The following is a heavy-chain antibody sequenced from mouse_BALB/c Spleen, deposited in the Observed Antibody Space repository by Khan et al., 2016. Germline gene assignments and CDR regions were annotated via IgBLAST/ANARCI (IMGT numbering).Heavy chain of an antibody. CDR2: IWGDGRT. D-gene: IGHD2-12*01. CDR3: SSDYDGFAY. CDR1: GFSLTGYG. V-gene: IGHV2-6-7*01. J-gene: IGHJ3*01. Sequence: QVQLKESGPGLVAPSQSLSITCTVSGFSLTGYGVNWVRQPPGKGLEWLGKIWGDGRTDYNSALKSRVSISKDNSKSQVFLKMNSLQTDDTANYYCSSDYDGFAYWGQGTRVIVSA.